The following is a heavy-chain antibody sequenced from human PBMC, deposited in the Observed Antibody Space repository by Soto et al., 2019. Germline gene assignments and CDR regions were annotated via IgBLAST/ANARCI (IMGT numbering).Heavy chain of an antibody. V-gene: IGHV4-31*03. Sequence: KTSETLSLTCTVSGGSISSGSYHWSWIRQHPGKGLEWIGNIYYSGSSYYNPSLKSRATISIDTSKDQFSLRLGSVTAADTAVYYFARVEGSSYYFRHDCWGRGTLVTVSS. CDR3: ARVEGSSYYFRHDC. J-gene: IGHJ4*02. CDR1: GGSISSGSYH. D-gene: IGHD1-26*01. CDR2: IYYSGSS.